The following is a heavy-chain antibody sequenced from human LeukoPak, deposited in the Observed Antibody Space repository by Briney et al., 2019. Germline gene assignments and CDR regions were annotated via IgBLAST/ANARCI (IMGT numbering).Heavy chain of an antibody. D-gene: IGHD2-2*03. CDR2: INPNSGGT. Sequence: ASVKVSCKASGYTFTGYYMHWVRQAPGQGLEWMGWINPNSGGTNYAQKFQDRVTMTRDTSISTAYMELSRLRSDDTAVYYCARVPPGYCSSTSCYRTHNWFDPWGQGTLVTVSS. J-gene: IGHJ5*02. CDR3: ARVPPGYCSSTSCYRTHNWFDP. V-gene: IGHV1-2*02. CDR1: GYTFTGYY.